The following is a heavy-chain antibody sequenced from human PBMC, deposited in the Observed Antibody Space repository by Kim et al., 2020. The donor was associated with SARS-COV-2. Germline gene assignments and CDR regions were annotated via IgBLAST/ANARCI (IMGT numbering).Heavy chain of an antibody. V-gene: IGHV4-39*01. CDR3: ARLVSDIVVVPAPIYYYYYYYMDV. CDR1: GGSISSSSYY. J-gene: IGHJ6*03. CDR2: IYYSGST. Sequence: SETLSLTCTVSGGSISSSSYYWGWIRQPPGKGLEWIGSIYYSGSTYYNPSLKSRVTISVDTSKNQFSLKLSSVTAADTAVYYCARLVSDIVVVPAPIYYYYYYYMDVWGKGTTVTVSS. D-gene: IGHD2-2*02.